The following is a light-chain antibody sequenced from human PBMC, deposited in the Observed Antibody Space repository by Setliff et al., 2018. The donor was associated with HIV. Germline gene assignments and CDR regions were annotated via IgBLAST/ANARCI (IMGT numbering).Light chain of an antibody. Sequence: QSALTQPASVSGSPGQSVTISCTGISSDVGSYNLVSWYRQYPGKATKLMIYEVSKRPSGVSNRFSGSKSGNTASLTISGLQAEDEADYYCCSYAGSYVFGTGTKVTVL. CDR2: EVS. J-gene: IGLJ1*01. CDR1: SSDVGSYNL. CDR3: CSYAGSYV. V-gene: IGLV2-23*02.